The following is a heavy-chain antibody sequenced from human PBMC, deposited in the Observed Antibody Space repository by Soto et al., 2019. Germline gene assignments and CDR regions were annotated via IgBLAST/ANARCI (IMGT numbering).Heavy chain of an antibody. D-gene: IGHD3-22*01. V-gene: IGHV3-30*18. CDR2: ISYDGSNK. J-gene: IGHJ6*02. Sequence: GVSLRLSCAASGFTFSSYGMHWVRQAPGKGLEWVAVISYDGSNKYYADSVKGRFTISRDNSKNTLYLQMNSLRAEDTAVYYCAKDVALITMIHYYGMDFWGQGTTVTVSS. CDR1: GFTFSSYG. CDR3: AKDVALITMIHYYGMDF.